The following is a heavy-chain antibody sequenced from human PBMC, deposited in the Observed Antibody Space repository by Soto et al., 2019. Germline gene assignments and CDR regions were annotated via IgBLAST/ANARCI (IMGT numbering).Heavy chain of an antibody. CDR2: MSYDGSKI. Sequence: QVQLVESGGGVIQPGRSLRLSCDASGFAFDTYGMHWIRQGAGQGLEWVATMSYDGSKIYYRDSVRGRFSISRDDSKRTLYLQMNSLRAEDTAVYYCAKDRDPYYYYYLMDVWGQGTTVTVSS. J-gene: IGHJ6*02. CDR3: AKDRDPYYYYYLMDV. CDR1: GFAFDTYG. V-gene: IGHV3-30*18.